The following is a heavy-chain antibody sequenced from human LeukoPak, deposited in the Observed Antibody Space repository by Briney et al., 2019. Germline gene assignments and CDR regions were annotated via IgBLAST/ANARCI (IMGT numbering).Heavy chain of an antibody. CDR3: ARRGKVAVIDY. V-gene: IGHV1-2*02. J-gene: IGHJ4*02. D-gene: IGHD6-19*01. Sequence: ASVKVSCKTSGFAFSSYGISWLRQAPGQGLEWMGWINPNSGGTNYAQKFQGRVTMTRDTSISTAYMELSRLRSDDTAVYYCARRGKVAVIDYWGQGTLVTVSS. CDR2: INPNSGGT. CDR1: GFAFSSYG.